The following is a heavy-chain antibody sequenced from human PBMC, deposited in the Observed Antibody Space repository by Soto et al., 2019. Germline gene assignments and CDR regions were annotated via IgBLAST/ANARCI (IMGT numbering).Heavy chain of an antibody. J-gene: IGHJ4*02. CDR1: GGTFSSYA. CDR2: IIPIFGTA. V-gene: IGHV1-69*13. CDR3: ARDPYYYDSSGYYRDY. Sequence: ASVKVSCKASGGTFSSYAISWVRQAPGQGLEWMGGIIPIFGTANYAQKFQGRVTITADESTSTAYMELSSLRSEDTAVYYCARDPYYYDSSGYYRDYWGQGTLVTVSS. D-gene: IGHD3-22*01.